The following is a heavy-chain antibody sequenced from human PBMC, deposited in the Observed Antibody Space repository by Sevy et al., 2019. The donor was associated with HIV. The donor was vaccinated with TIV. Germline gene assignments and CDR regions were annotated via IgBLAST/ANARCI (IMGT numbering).Heavy chain of an antibody. V-gene: IGHV3-30-3*01. CDR3: ARDSGYCGGDCYGPGGY. CDR2: ISYDDGSNR. CDR1: GFTFSSYA. J-gene: IGHJ4*02. Sequence: GGSLRLSCAASGFTFSSYALHWVRQAPGKGLEWVAVISYDDGSNRNYADSVKGRFTISRDNSKNTVYLQMNSLRPEETAGYYCARDSGYCGGDCYGPGGYWGQGTLVTVSS. D-gene: IGHD2-21*02.